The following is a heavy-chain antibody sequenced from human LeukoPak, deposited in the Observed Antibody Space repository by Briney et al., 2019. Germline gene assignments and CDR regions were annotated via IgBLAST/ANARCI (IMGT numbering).Heavy chain of an antibody. CDR2: IKKDGSEK. CDR1: GFTLSSYW. Sequence: PGGSLRLSCAASGFTLSSYWMSWVSQAPGKGLEWVANIKKDGSEKYYVDSVKGRFIISRDNAKNLLYLEMNSLRVEDTAVYYCARDFWPGVAVESWFDPWGQGTLVTVFS. J-gene: IGHJ5*02. CDR3: ARDFWPGVAVESWFDP. V-gene: IGHV3-7*01. D-gene: IGHD6-19*01.